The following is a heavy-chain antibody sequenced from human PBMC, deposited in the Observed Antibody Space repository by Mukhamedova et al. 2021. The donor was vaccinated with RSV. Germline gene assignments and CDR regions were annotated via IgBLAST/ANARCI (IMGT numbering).Heavy chain of an antibody. D-gene: IGHD6-6*01. CDR3: ARRIAACPTFCFDC. V-gene: IGHV4-59*08. J-gene: IGHJ4*02. Sequence: YYTGSTNYNPSLKSRDTISLDTSKNQFSLKLNSVNAADTAVYYCARRIAACPTFCFDCWGQGTLVTVSS. CDR2: YYTGST.